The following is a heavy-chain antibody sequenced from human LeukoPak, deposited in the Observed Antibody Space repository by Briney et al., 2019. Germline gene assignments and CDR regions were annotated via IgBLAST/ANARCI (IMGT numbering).Heavy chain of an antibody. CDR3: ARGRGYSGYLYNWFDP. Sequence: GGSLRLSCAASGFTFSTYSMNWVRQAPGKGLGWVSSISSSGSYIYYADSVKGRFTISRDNAKNSLYLQMNSLRAEDTAVYYCARGRGYSGYLYNWFDPWGQGTLVTVSS. D-gene: IGHD5-12*01. CDR2: ISSSGSYI. J-gene: IGHJ5*02. V-gene: IGHV3-21*01. CDR1: GFTFSTYS.